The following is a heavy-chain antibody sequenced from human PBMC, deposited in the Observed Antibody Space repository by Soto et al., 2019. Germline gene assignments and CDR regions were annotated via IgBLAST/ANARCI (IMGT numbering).Heavy chain of an antibody. CDR3: ARVYCSGGGCYGIDY. V-gene: IGHV1-18*01. D-gene: IGHD2-15*01. J-gene: IGHJ4*02. CDR1: GYTFTSYG. CDR2: ISAYNGNT. Sequence: ASVKVSCKASGYTFTSYGISWVRQAPGQGLEWMGWISAYNGNTNYAQKHQGRVTMTRDTSTSTVYMELSSLRSEDTAVYYCARVYCSGGGCYGIDYWGQGTLVTVSS.